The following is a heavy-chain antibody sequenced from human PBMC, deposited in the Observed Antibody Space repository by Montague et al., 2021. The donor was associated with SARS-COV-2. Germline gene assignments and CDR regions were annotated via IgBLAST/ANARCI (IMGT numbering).Heavy chain of an antibody. D-gene: IGHD3-3*01. CDR3: ARLNFHITIFGVVSSRVFDY. V-gene: IGHV4-39*01. CDR1: GGSISSSSND. Sequence: SETLSLTYTVSGGSISSSSNDWGWIRQPPGKGLEWIGNIYYSGSTYYNPSLKSRVTISVDTSKNQFSLKLSSVTAADTAVYYCARLNFHITIFGVVSSRVFDYWGQGTLVTVSS. CDR2: IYYSGST. J-gene: IGHJ4*02.